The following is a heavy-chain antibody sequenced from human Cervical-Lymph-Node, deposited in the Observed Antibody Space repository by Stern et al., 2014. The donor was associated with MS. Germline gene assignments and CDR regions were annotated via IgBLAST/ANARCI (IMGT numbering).Heavy chain of an antibody. CDR3: AGGRWLRSPALDY. V-gene: IGHV4-59*01. CDR2: IYNSGVT. D-gene: IGHD5-12*01. J-gene: IGHJ4*02. CDR1: GGSISSYN. Sequence: VHLVESGPGLVQPSETLSLTCTVSGGSISSYNWGWIRQPPGKGLEWIGYIYNSGVTNYNPSLKSRVTISVDTSKDQFSLKLSSVTAADTAVYYCAGGRWLRSPALDYWGQGTLVTVSS.